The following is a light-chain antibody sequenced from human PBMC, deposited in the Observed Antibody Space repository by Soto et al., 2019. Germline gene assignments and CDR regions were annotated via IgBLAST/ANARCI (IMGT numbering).Light chain of an antibody. CDR2: GAT. Sequence: EIVLTQSPANLSVSPGERATLSCRASQSVRSNLAWYQQKPGQAPRLLIFGATTRATNISARFTGSGSGTEFTLTIISLQAEDFADYYCQQYVNWPPLTFGGGTKVEIK. V-gene: IGKV3-15*01. CDR3: QQYVNWPPLT. CDR1: QSVRSN. J-gene: IGKJ4*01.